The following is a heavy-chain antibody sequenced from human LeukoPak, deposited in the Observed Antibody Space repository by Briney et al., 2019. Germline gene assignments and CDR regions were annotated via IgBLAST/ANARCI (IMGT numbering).Heavy chain of an antibody. V-gene: IGHV3-66*02. Sequence: GGSLRLSCAASGFTVSSNYMSWVRQAPGKGLEWVSVIYSGGSTYYADSVKGRFTISRDNSKNTLYLQMNSLRAEDTAVYYCARGINGYYYGTDYWGQGTLVTVSS. CDR3: ARGINGYYYGTDY. CDR2: IYSGGST. CDR1: GFTVSSNY. D-gene: IGHD3-22*01. J-gene: IGHJ4*02.